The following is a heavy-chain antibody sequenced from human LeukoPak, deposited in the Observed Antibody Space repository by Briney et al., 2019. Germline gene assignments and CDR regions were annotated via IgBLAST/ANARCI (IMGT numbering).Heavy chain of an antibody. J-gene: IGHJ4*02. CDR1: GYTFTSYD. D-gene: IGHD1-26*01. Sequence: SVKVSCKASGYTFTSYDINWVRQATGQGLEWMGWMNPNSGHTGYAQKFQGRVTMTRNSSISTAYMELSSLRSEDTAVYYCSTSESSGRDYWGQGTLVTVS. CDR3: STSESSGRDY. V-gene: IGHV1-8*01. CDR2: MNPNSGHT.